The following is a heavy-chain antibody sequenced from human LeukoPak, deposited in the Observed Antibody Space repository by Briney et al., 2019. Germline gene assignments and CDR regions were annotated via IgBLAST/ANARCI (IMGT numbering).Heavy chain of an antibody. J-gene: IGHJ6*02. CDR3: ARVRGLTDYYDRSKERGNYYGMDV. D-gene: IGHD3-22*01. CDR1: GGSISSSSYY. V-gene: IGHV4-61*05. CDR2: IYYSGST. Sequence: SETLSLTCTVSGGSISSSSYYWGWIRQPPGKGLEWIGYIYYSGSTNYNPSLKSRVTISVDTSKNQFSLKLSSVTAADTAVYYCARVRGLTDYYDRSKERGNYYGMDVWGQGTTVTVSS.